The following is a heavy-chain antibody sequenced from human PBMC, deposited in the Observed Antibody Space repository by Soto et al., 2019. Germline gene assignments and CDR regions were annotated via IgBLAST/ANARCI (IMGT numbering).Heavy chain of an antibody. V-gene: IGHV3-66*01. Sequence: GGSLRLSCAASGFTVSSNYMSWVRQAPGKGLEWVSVIYSGGSTYYTDSVKGRFTISKDNSKNTLYLKMNSLRAEDTAVYYCARGESDYYGSGSYSGHFDYWGQGTLVTVSS. J-gene: IGHJ4*02. CDR3: ARGESDYYGSGSYSGHFDY. CDR1: GFTVSSNY. CDR2: IYSGGST. D-gene: IGHD3-10*01.